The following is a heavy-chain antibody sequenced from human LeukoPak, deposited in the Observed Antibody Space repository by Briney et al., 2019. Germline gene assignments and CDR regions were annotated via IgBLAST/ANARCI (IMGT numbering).Heavy chain of an antibody. CDR1: GGSISSGDYI. D-gene: IGHD2-15*01. J-gene: IGHJ4*02. V-gene: IGHV4-30-4*01. CDR2: MHYGGSP. CDR3: TRGLPSDKIDY. Sequence: SETLSLTCTVSGGSISSGDYIWTWIRQPPGKGLEWIGRMHYGGSPSYNPSLQRRVTISADTSKNQFSLSLYSVTAADTAVYYCTRGLPSDKIDYWGQGTLVTVSS.